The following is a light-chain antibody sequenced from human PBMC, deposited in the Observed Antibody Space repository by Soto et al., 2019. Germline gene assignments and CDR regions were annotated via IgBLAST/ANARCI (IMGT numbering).Light chain of an antibody. V-gene: IGKV1-27*01. CDR3: QNYNRAPFT. J-gene: IGKJ4*01. Sequence: DIQMTQSPSSLSASVGDRVTVTCRASQGIYNFLAWYQQKPGKVPKLLIYAASSLEPGVPSRFSGTGSGTDFTLTISGLQPEDVATYECQNYNRAPFTFGGGTKVEIK. CDR2: AAS. CDR1: QGIYNF.